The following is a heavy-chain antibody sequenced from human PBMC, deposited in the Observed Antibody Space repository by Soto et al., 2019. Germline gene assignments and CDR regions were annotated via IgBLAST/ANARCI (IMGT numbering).Heavy chain of an antibody. CDR3: ARLISFLNIAAPTDYYGMDV. CDR1: GYSFTSYW. CDR2: IYPGDSDT. D-gene: IGHD6-13*01. J-gene: IGHJ6*02. Sequence: ESLEISCKGSGYSFTSYWIGWVRQMPGKGLEWMGIIYPGDSDTGYSPSFQGQVTISADKSISTAYMQWSSLKASDTAMYYCARLISFLNIAAPTDYYGMDVWGQGTTDTVSS. V-gene: IGHV5-51*01.